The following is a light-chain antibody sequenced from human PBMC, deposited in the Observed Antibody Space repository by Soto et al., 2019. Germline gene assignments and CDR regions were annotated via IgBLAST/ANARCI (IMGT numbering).Light chain of an antibody. Sequence: QSVVTQPPSVSGAPGRRVTISCTGSSSNIGADYDVHWYQHFPGRAPKLLIYGNKNRPSGVPDRFSGTKSGTSASLDITGLQAEDEADYYCQSFDTRLNTVVFGGGTKLTVL. V-gene: IGLV1-40*01. CDR3: QSFDTRLNTVV. J-gene: IGLJ2*01. CDR1: SSNIGADYD. CDR2: GNK.